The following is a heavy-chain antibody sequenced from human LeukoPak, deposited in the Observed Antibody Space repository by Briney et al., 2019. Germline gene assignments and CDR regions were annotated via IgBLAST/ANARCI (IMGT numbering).Heavy chain of an antibody. Sequence: ASVKVSCKASGYTFTSYYMHWVRQAPGQGLEWMGIINPNGGSTSYAQKFQGRVTMTRDTSTSTVYMELSSLRSEDTAVYYCARDRNGGSYSSYFDLWGRGTLVTVSS. V-gene: IGHV1-46*01. CDR3: ARDRNGGSYSSYFDL. J-gene: IGHJ2*01. CDR2: INPNGGST. CDR1: GYTFTSYY. D-gene: IGHD1-26*01.